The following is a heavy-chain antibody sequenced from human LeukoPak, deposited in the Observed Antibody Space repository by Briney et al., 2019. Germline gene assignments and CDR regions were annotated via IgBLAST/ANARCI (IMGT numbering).Heavy chain of an antibody. CDR1: GYTLTELS. CDR2: FDPEDGET. J-gene: IGHJ4*02. CDR3: ARGGPYYDFWSGYSL. V-gene: IGHV1-24*01. Sequence: ASVKVSCKVSGYTLTELSMHWVRQAPGKGLEWMGGFDPEDGETIYAQKFQGRVTMTRNTSISTAYMELSSLRSEDTAVYYCARGGPYYDFWSGYSLWGQGTLVTVSS. D-gene: IGHD3-3*01.